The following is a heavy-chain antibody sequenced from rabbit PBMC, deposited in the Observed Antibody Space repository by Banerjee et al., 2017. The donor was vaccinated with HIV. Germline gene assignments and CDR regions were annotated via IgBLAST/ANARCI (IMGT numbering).Heavy chain of an antibody. Sequence: QEQLVESGGGLVKPEGSLKLSCKASGFDFSSYGVSWVRQAPGKGLEWIGYIDPVFGITYYANWVNGRFSISRENAQNTMFLQMTSLTAADTATYFCARDGAGGSYFALWGPGTLVTVS. CDR3: ARDGAGGSYFAL. CDR1: GFDFSSYG. J-gene: IGHJ4*01. D-gene: IGHD8-1*01. CDR2: IDPVFGIT. V-gene: IGHV1S47*01.